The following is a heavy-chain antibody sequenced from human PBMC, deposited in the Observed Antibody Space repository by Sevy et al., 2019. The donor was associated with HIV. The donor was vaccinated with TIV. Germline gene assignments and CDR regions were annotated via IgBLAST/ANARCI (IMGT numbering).Heavy chain of an antibody. J-gene: IGHJ6*03. CDR3: ARDPRVQQLYYYYYYMDV. Sequence: ASVKVSCKASGYTFTSYYMHWVRQAPGQGLEWMGIINPSGGSTSYAQKFQGRVTMTRDTSTSTVYMELSSLRSEDKAMYYCARDPRVQQLYYYYYYMDVWGKGTTVTVSS. D-gene: IGHD6-13*01. CDR2: INPSGGST. V-gene: IGHV1-46*01. CDR1: GYTFTSYY.